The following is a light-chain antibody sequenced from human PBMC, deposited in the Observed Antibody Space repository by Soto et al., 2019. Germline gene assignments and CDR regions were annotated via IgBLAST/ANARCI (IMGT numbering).Light chain of an antibody. J-gene: IGKJ5*01. Sequence: EMVLTQYPGPLSLSPGERATLSCRASRSVSSSYLDWYQQKPDQAPRLLIYVASSRATGITDRFSGTGSGTYFTLTISTLEPEELSVYYCQQYGSSPRITFGQGTRLEIK. CDR3: QQYGSSPRIT. CDR2: VAS. CDR1: RSVSSSY. V-gene: IGKV3-20*01.